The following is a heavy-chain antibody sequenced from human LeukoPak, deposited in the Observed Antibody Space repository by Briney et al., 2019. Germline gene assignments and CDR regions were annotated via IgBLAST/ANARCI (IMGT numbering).Heavy chain of an antibody. CDR2: IIPIFGTA. J-gene: IGHJ4*02. CDR3: ARGPGLERFDF. Sequence: SVKVSFKSSVCTFTNSAISWVRQAPGQGLEWMGGIIPIFGTANYAQKFQGRVTISTDESTSTAYMELSSLRSEDTAVYYCARGPGLERFDFWGQGTLVTVPS. CDR1: VCTFTNSA. D-gene: IGHD1-1*01. V-gene: IGHV1-69*05.